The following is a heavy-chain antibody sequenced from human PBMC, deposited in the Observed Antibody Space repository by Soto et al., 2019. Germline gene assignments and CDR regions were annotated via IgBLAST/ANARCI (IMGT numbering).Heavy chain of an antibody. CDR3: ERERVGATTSVDFDY. V-gene: IGHV1-69*13. Sequence: SVKVSCEAPGGTFSSYAISWLRQAPGQGLEWMGAIIPIFGTAKYAQKFQGRVTITADESTSTAYMELSSLRSEDTAVYYCERERVGATTSVDFDYWGQGTLVTVSS. J-gene: IGHJ4*02. CDR2: IIPIFGTA. CDR1: GGTFSSYA. D-gene: IGHD1-26*01.